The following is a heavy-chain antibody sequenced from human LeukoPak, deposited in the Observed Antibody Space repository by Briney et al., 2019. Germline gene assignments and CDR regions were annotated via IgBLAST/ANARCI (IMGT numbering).Heavy chain of an antibody. Sequence: GESLKISCKGSGYSFTSYWIGWVRQMPGKGLEWMGIIYPGDSDTRYSPSFQGRVTISADKSISTAYLQWSSLKASDTAMYYCARLSLIAAAGPGYFDYWGQGTLVTVSS. J-gene: IGHJ4*02. D-gene: IGHD6-13*01. V-gene: IGHV5-51*01. CDR2: IYPGDSDT. CDR1: GYSFTSYW. CDR3: ARLSLIAAAGPGYFDY.